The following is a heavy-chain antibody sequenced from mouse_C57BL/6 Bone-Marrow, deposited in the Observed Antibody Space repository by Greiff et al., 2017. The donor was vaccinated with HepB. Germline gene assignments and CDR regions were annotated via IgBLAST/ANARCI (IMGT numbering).Heavy chain of an antibody. V-gene: IGHV10-1*01. Sequence: EVMLVESGGGLVQPKGSLKLSCAASGFSFNTYAMNWVRQAPGKGLEWVARIRSKSNNYATYYADSVKDRFTISRDDSESMLYLQMNNLKTEDTAMYYCVRTYGNYPMDYWGQGTSVTVSS. CDR2: IRSKSNNYAT. J-gene: IGHJ4*01. CDR3: VRTYGNYPMDY. CDR1: GFSFNTYA. D-gene: IGHD2-1*01.